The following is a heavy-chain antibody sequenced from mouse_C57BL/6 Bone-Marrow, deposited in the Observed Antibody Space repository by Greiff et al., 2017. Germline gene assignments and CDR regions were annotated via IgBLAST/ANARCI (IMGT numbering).Heavy chain of an antibody. D-gene: IGHD2-1*01. V-gene: IGHV1-76*01. CDR1: GYTFTDYY. J-gene: IGHJ4*01. Sequence: QVQLQQSGAELVRPGASVKLSCKASGYTFTDYYINWVKQRPGQGLEWIARIYPGSGNTYYNEKFKGKATLTAEKSSSTAYMQLSSLTSEDSAVYVCARDGNGYYAMDYGGRGTSVTVSS. CDR2: IYPGSGNT. CDR3: ARDGNGYYAMDY.